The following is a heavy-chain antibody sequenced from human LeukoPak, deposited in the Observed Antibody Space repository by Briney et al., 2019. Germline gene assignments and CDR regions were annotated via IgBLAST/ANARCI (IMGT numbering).Heavy chain of an antibody. J-gene: IGHJ4*02. D-gene: IGHD3/OR15-3a*01. CDR1: GGTFISYA. Sequence: GATVKVSCKASGGTFISYAISWVRQAPGQGLEWMGGIIPIFGTANCAQKFQGRVTITADKSTSTAYMELSSLRSEDTAVYYCARVVMSAWTAFDYWGQGTLVTVSS. V-gene: IGHV1-69*06. CDR3: ARVVMSAWTAFDY. CDR2: IIPIFGTA.